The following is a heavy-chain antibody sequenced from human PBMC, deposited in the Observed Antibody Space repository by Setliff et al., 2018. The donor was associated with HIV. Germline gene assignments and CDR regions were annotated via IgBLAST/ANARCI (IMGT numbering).Heavy chain of an antibody. CDR2: IWFDGSNN. CDR1: EFTFSSYG. V-gene: IGHV3-33*03. CDR3: ASPYYDFVWGSYHSPYYFDY. J-gene: IGHJ4*02. Sequence: GGSLRLSCAASEFTFSSYGMHWVRQAPGKGLEWVAVIWFDGSNNYYADSVKGRFTISRDNAKNLLSLQMNSLRVEDTAVYYCASPYYDFVWGSYHSPYYFDYWGQGTLVTVSS. D-gene: IGHD3-16*01.